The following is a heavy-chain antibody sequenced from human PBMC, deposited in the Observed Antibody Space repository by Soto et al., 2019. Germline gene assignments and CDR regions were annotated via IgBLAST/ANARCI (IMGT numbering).Heavy chain of an antibody. CDR2: IYYSGST. V-gene: IGHV4-59*01. Sequence: SETLSLTCTVSGGSISSYYWSWIRQPPGKGLEWIGYIYYSGSTNYNPSLKSRVTISVDTSKNQFSLKLSSVTAADTAVYYCARVKDEWLVLSDYWGQGTLVTVSS. CDR3: ARVKDEWLVLSDY. J-gene: IGHJ4*02. CDR1: GGSISSYY. D-gene: IGHD6-19*01.